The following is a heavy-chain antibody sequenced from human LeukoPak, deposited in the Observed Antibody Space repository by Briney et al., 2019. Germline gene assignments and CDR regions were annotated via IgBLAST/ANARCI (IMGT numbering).Heavy chain of an antibody. V-gene: IGHV4-39*01. CDR2: IYYTGST. D-gene: IGHD3-9*01. CDR1: TDFISSSSYY. Sequence: SSETLSLPCTAPTDFISSSSYYGGWIRQPPGKGLEWIGNIYYTGSTYYNPSLKSRVTISVDTSKNQFSLKLSSVTAADSAVYYCECMSDWYVKCFDPWGQGTLVTVSS. CDR3: ECMSDWYVKCFDP. J-gene: IGHJ5*02.